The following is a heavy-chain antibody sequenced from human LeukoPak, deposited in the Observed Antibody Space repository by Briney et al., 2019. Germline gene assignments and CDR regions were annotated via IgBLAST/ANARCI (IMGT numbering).Heavy chain of an antibody. CDR1: GFTFSSYW. CDR2: IKQDGSEK. J-gene: IGHJ4*02. V-gene: IGHV3-7*01. D-gene: IGHD1-26*01. CDR3: AKDSGGGACAFDH. Sequence: GGSLRLSCAASGFTFSSYWMSWVRQAPGKGLEWVANIKQDGSEKYYVDSVKGRFTISRDNAKNSLYLQMNSLRAEDTAVYYCAKDSGGGACAFDHWGQGTLVTVSS.